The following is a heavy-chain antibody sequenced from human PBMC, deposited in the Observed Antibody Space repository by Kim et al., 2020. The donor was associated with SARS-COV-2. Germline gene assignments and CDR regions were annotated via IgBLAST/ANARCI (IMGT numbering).Heavy chain of an antibody. CDR2: IWYDGSNK. CDR1: GFTFSSYG. D-gene: IGHD6-13*01. V-gene: IGHV3-33*01. J-gene: IGHJ4*02. Sequence: GGSLRLSCAASGFTFSSYGMHWVRQAPGKGLEWVAVIWYDGSNKYYADSVKGRFTISRDNSKNTLYLQMNSLRAEDTAVYYCARDSPESSSWYGWNDYWGQGTLVTVSS. CDR3: ARDSPESSSWYGWNDY.